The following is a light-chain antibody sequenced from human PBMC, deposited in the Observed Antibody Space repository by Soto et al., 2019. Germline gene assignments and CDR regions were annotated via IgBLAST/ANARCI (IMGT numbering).Light chain of an antibody. CDR3: SSYISSSNLVL. CDR1: SSDVGGYNY. CDR2: EVS. V-gene: IGLV2-14*01. J-gene: IGLJ2*01. Sequence: QSALTQPASVSGAPGQSSTISCTGTSSDVGGYNYVSWYQHHPGKAPKLMIYEVSNRPSGVSNRFSGSKSGNTASLTISGLQAEDEADYYCSSYISSSNLVLFGGGTKLTVL.